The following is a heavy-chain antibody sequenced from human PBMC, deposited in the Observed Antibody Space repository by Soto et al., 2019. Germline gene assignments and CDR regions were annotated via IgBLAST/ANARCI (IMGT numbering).Heavy chain of an antibody. J-gene: IGHJ4*02. CDR3: AKGALVAAAGKDYFDY. V-gene: IGHV3-30*18. D-gene: IGHD6-13*01. CDR1: GLTFNSYG. CDR2: ISYDGSKK. Sequence: GGSLRLSCAASGLTFNSYGMHWVRQAPGKGLEWVALISYDGSKKYYADSVKGRFTISRDNSKNTLYLQMNSLRAEDTAVYYCAKGALVAAAGKDYFDYWGQGTLVTVSS.